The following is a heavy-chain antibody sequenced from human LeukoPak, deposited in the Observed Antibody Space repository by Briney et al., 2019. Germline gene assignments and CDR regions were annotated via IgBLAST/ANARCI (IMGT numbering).Heavy chain of an antibody. Sequence: GGLRLSCAASGFTFSSYAMSWVRQAPGKGLEWVSAISGSGGSTYYADSVKGRFTISRDNSENTLHLQMNSLRVEDTAVYYCAKANTPGGYSQFDHWGQGTLVTVSS. CDR3: AKANTPGGYSQFDH. V-gene: IGHV3-23*01. J-gene: IGHJ4*02. CDR1: GFTFSSYA. CDR2: ISGSGGST. D-gene: IGHD5-12*01.